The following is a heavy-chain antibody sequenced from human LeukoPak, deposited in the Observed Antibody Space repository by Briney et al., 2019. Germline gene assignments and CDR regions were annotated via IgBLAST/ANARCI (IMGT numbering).Heavy chain of an antibody. CDR2: IIPIFGTA. CDR1: GYTFNIYG. Sequence: SVKVSCKASGYTFNIYGVSWVRQAPGQGLEWMGGIIPIFGTANYAQKFQGRVTITADKSTSTAYMELSSLRSEDTAVYYCARVKDGSYYFDYWGQGTLVTVSS. D-gene: IGHD2-15*01. V-gene: IGHV1-69*06. CDR3: ARVKDGSYYFDY. J-gene: IGHJ4*02.